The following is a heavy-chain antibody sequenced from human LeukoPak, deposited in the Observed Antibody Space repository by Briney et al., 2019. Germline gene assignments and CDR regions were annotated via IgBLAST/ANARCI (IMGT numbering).Heavy chain of an antibody. V-gene: IGHV3-23*01. CDR2: ISGSGTT. CDR3: ANQRNFYGSDTSGDV. D-gene: IGHD3-10*01. J-gene: IGHJ6*02. Sequence: GGALRLSCATSGFSFCDYAMNWVRRAPGKGLEWVSTISGSGTTYYANSVKGRFTISIDNSKRSLYLKMNSLSPEDGAVYYGANQRNFYGSDTSGDVWGQGTTVTASS. CDR1: GFSFCDYA.